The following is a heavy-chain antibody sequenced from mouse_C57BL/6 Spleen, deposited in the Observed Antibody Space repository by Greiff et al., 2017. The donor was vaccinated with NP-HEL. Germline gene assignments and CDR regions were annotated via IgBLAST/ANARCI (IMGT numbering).Heavy chain of an antibody. J-gene: IGHJ1*03. CDR1: GFTFSSYA. D-gene: IGHD2-5*01. V-gene: IGHV5-9-1*02. Sequence: DVMLVESGEGLVKPGGSLKLSCAASGFTFSSYAMSWVRQTPEKRLEWVAYISSGGDYIYYADTVKGRFTISRDNARNTLYLQMSSLKSEDTAMYYCTRDLRPYYSNWYFDVWGTGTTVTVSS. CDR2: ISSGGDYI. CDR3: TRDLRPYYSNWYFDV.